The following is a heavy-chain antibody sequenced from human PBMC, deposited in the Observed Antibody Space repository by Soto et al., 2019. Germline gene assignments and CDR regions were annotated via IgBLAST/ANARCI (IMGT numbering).Heavy chain of an antibody. CDR3: ARRGSGHTFDY. CDR1: GASISRTGFH. D-gene: IGHD3-10*01. V-gene: IGHV4-39*01. CDR2: IYEGETT. Sequence: QLQLQESGPGLVKPSETLSLTCAVSGASISRTGFHWGWIRQPPGQGLEWIGSIYEGETTFYNSSLKSRVTISADTSKNHFSLKLSPVTAADTAVYYCARRGSGHTFDYWGQGTLVTVSS. J-gene: IGHJ4*02.